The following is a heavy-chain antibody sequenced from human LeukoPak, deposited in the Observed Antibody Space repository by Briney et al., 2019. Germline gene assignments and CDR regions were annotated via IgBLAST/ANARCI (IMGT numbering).Heavy chain of an antibody. J-gene: IGHJ4*02. Sequence: SETLCLTCTVSGGSISSTNYYWGWIRQPPGEGLEWIGSIYYSGTTYYNPSLKSRVTISADTSKNQFSLKLTSVTAADTAVYYCATPPAGLGGYFDYWGQGTLVTVSS. CDR2: IYYSGTT. D-gene: IGHD6-19*01. V-gene: IGHV4-39*01. CDR3: ATPPAGLGGYFDY. CDR1: GGSISSTNYY.